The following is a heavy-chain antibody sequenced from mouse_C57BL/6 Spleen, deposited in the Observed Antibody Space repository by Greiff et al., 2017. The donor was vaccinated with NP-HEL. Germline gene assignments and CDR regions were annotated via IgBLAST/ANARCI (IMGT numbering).Heavy chain of an antibody. CDR3: ARGFYAMDY. Sequence: QVQLKESGPELVKPGASVKISCKASGYAFSSSWMNWVKQRPGKGLEWIGRIYPGDGDTNYNGKFKGKATLTADKSSSTAYMQLSSLTSEDSAVYFCARGFYAMDYWGQGTSVTVSS. CDR2: IYPGDGDT. J-gene: IGHJ4*01. CDR1: GYAFSSSW. V-gene: IGHV1-82*01.